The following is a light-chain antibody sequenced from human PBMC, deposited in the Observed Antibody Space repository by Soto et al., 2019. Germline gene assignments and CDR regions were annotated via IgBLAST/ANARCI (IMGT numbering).Light chain of an antibody. V-gene: IGKV1-27*01. J-gene: IGKJ2*01. CDR2: AAS. CDR1: QGISNY. Sequence: DIQMTQSPSSLSAYVGDRVTITCRASQGISNYLAWYQQKPGKVPKLLIYAASILRSCVPSRFSGSGSGTDFTLTISSLQPEDVATYYCENYNSAYPFGHGNTRESK. CDR3: ENYNSAYP.